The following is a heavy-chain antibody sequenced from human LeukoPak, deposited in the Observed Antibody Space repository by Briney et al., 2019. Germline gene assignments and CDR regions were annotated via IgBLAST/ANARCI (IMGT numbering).Heavy chain of an antibody. V-gene: IGHV3-11*01. J-gene: IGHJ4*02. CDR1: GFTFSDYY. Sequence: AGGSLRLSCAASGFTFSDYYMSWVRQAPGKGLEWVSYISSSGSTIYYADSVKGRFTISRDNAKNSLYLQMNSLRAEDTAVYYCARGTFGCSGGSCYSKAYDYWGQGTLVTVSS. D-gene: IGHD2-15*01. CDR3: ARGTFGCSGGSCYSKAYDY. CDR2: ISSSGSTI.